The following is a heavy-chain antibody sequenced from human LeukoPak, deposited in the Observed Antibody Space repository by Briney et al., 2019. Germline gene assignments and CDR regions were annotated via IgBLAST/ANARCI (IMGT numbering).Heavy chain of an antibody. Sequence: GGSLRLSCAASGFTFNRLAMTWVRQAPGKGLDWVSGISGTGGSTYYAESVKGRFTISRDNAKNSLYLQMNSLRAEDTAVYYCAELGITMIGGVWGKGTTVTISS. D-gene: IGHD3-10*02. V-gene: IGHV3-23*01. J-gene: IGHJ6*04. CDR3: AELGITMIGGV. CDR2: ISGTGGST. CDR1: GFTFNRLA.